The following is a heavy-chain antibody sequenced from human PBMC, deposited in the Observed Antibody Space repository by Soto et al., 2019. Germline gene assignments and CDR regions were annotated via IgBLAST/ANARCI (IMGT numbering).Heavy chain of an antibody. J-gene: IGHJ3*02. Sequence: QVQLVQSGAEVKKPGSSVKVSCKASGGTFSSYTISWVRQAPGQGLEWMGRIIPILGIANYAQKFQGRVTITXXKXTXXAYMELSSLRSEDTAVYYCARKPIAVAGTGLAFDIWGQGTMVTVSS. D-gene: IGHD6-19*01. CDR1: GGTFSSYT. V-gene: IGHV1-69*02. CDR3: ARKPIAVAGTGLAFDI. CDR2: IIPILGIA.